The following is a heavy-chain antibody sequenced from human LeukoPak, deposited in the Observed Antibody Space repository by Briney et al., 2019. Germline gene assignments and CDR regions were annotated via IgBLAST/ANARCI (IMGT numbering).Heavy chain of an antibody. J-gene: IGHJ4*02. V-gene: IGHV3-74*01. CDR3: ARELETAQTIDY. Sequence: GGSLRLSCAASGFTFSSYWMQWVRQAPGKGLMWVSRLNTDGSIATYADSVKGQFTISRDNAKNTLYLQMNSLRADDTAVYYCARELETAQTIDYWGQGTLVTVSS. D-gene: IGHD1-14*01. CDR2: LNTDGSIA. CDR1: GFTFSSYW.